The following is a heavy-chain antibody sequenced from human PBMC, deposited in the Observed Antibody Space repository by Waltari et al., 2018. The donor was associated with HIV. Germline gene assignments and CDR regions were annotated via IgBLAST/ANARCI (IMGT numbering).Heavy chain of an antibody. CDR3: ARPGYGSGSYYNVPFDY. D-gene: IGHD3-10*01. Sequence: QVQLVQSGAEVKKPGSSVKVSCKASGGTFSSYATSWVRQPPGQGLEWMGGIIPIFGTANYAQKFQGRVTITADESTSTAYMELSSLRSEDTAVYYCARPGYGSGSYYNVPFDYWGQGTLVTVSS. CDR2: IIPIFGTA. V-gene: IGHV1-69*01. J-gene: IGHJ4*02. CDR1: GGTFSSYA.